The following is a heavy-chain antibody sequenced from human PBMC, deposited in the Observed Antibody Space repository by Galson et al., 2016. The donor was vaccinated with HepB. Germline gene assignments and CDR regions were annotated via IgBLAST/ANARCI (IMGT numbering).Heavy chain of an antibody. J-gene: IGHJ4*02. D-gene: IGHD3-3*01. CDR1: GFTFSDYA. Sequence: SLRLSCAASGFTFSDYAMSWVRQDPGKGLEWVSDISGGGTNTNYADSVKGRFNVHRDNSKKMLYMEMNSLRAEDTAIYYCAKERLAISAIGYFDDWGQGTLVAVSS. CDR3: AKERLAISAIGYFDD. CDR2: ISGGGTNT. V-gene: IGHV3-23*01.